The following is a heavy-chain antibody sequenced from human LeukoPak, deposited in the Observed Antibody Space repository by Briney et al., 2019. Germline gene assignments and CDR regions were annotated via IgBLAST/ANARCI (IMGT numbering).Heavy chain of an antibody. V-gene: IGHV3-53*01. CDR1: GFTVSSNY. D-gene: IGHD4-17*01. J-gene: IGHJ4*02. CDR2: IYSGGST. Sequence: GGSLRLSCAASGFTVSSNYMSWVRQAPGKGLEWVSVIYSGGSTYYEDSVKGRFTISRDNSKNTLYLQMNSLRAEDTAVYYCARTTVTSRRGGYFDYWGQGTLVTVSS. CDR3: ARTTVTSRRGGYFDY.